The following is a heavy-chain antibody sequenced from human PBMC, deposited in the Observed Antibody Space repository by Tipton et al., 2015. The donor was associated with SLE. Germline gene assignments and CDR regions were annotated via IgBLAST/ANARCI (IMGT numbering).Heavy chain of an antibody. Sequence: LRLSCTVSGYSISSGSYWGWIRQPPGKGLEWIGSIYHSGDSFYNPSLKSRVTISADTSKNQFSLRLSSVTAADTAVYYCAKNPAAAPDDYWGPGTLVTVSS. D-gene: IGHD2-2*01. V-gene: IGHV4-38-2*02. J-gene: IGHJ4*02. CDR1: GYSISSGSY. CDR2: IYHSGDS. CDR3: AKNPAAAPDDY.